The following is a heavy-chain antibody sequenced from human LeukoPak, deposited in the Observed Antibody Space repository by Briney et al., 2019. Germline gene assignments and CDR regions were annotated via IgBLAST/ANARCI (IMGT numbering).Heavy chain of an antibody. Sequence: ASVKVSCKASGYTFTSCYMHWVRQAPGQGLEWMGWINPNNGDTNYAQKFQGRVTMTRDTSISTAYMELSRLRSDDTAVYYCAREQWELRDFDLWGRGTLVTVSS. J-gene: IGHJ2*01. D-gene: IGHD1-26*01. CDR2: INPNNGDT. V-gene: IGHV1-2*02. CDR3: AREQWELRDFDL. CDR1: GYTFTSCY.